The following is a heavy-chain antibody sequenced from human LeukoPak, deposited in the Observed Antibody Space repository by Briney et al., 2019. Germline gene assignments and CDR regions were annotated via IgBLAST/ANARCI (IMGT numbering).Heavy chain of an antibody. CDR2: ISSRGGDI. D-gene: IGHD2-21*01. Sequence: SGGSLRLSCAASGFTFSSDAMSWVRQAPGKGLEWVSAISSRGGDIFYADSVKGRFTISRDNSKNMVYLQMKSLRDDDTAVYYCAKEERSREIPLEYWGQGTLVTVAS. V-gene: IGHV3-23*01. J-gene: IGHJ4*02. CDR3: AKEERSREIPLEY. CDR1: GFTFSSDA.